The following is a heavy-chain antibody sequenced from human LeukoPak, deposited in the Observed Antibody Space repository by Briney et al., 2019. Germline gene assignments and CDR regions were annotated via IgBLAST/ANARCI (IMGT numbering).Heavy chain of an antibody. J-gene: IGHJ4*02. D-gene: IGHD3-16*02. CDR1: GFTFSSYA. V-gene: IGHV3-30-3*01. Sequence: GSLRLSCAASGFTFSSYAMHWVRQAPGKGLEWVAVISHDGNNKYYADSVKGRFTISRVNSKNTLYVQMNSLRVEDTAVYYCARHELSYTTTYYGPDYWGQGTLVTVSS. CDR2: ISHDGNNK. CDR3: ARHELSYTTTYYGPDY.